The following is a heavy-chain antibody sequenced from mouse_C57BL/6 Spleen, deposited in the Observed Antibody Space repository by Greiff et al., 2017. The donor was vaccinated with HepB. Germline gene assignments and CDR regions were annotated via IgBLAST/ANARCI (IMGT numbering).Heavy chain of an antibody. CDR3: ARVEDYGSSSWYFDV. D-gene: IGHD1-1*01. CDR1: GYAFSSSW. J-gene: IGHJ1*03. V-gene: IGHV1-82*01. CDR2: IYPGDGDT. Sequence: VKLMESGPELVKPWASVKISCKASGYAFSSSWMNWVKQRPGKGLEWIGRIYPGDGDTNYNGKFKGKATLTADKSSSTAYMQLSSLTSEDSAVYFCARVEDYGSSSWYFDVWGTGTTVTVSS.